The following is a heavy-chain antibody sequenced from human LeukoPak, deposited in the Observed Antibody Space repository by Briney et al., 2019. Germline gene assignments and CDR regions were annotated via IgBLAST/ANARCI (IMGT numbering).Heavy chain of an antibody. Sequence: SETLSLTCTVSGGSISSSSYYWGWIRQPPGKGLEWIGSIYYSGSTYYNPSLKSRATISVDTSNNQFSPKRGSVTAADTAVYYCARMNIVVVVAATRGGFDYWGQGTLVTVSS. CDR1: GGSISSSSYY. J-gene: IGHJ4*02. CDR2: IYYSGST. V-gene: IGHV4-39*01. D-gene: IGHD2-15*01. CDR3: ARMNIVVVVAATRGGFDY.